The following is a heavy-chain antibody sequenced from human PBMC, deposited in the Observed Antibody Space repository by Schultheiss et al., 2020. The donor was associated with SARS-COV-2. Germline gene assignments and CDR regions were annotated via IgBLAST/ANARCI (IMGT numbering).Heavy chain of an antibody. V-gene: IGHV1-46*01. J-gene: IGHJ5*02. D-gene: IGHD6-19*01. CDR1: GGTFSSYA. CDR3: ARGSSGWHNWFDP. Sequence: ASVKVSCKASGGTFSSYAISWVRQAPGQGLEWMGIINPSGGSASYAQKFQGRVTMTRDTSTSTVYMELSSLRSEDTAVYYCARGSSGWHNWFDPWGQGTLVTVSS. CDR2: INPSGGSA.